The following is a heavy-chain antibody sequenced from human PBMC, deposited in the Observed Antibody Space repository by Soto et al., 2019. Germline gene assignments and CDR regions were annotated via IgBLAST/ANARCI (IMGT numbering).Heavy chain of an antibody. CDR1: GFTFSSYA. Sequence: QVQLVESGGGVVQPGRSLRLSCAASGFTFSSYAMHWVRQAPGKGLEWVAVISYDGSNKYYADSVKGRFTISRDNSKNPLYLQMNSLRAEDTAVYYCARDRGTVLTPDYWGQGTLVTVSS. D-gene: IGHD4-17*01. CDR2: ISYDGSNK. V-gene: IGHV3-30-3*01. J-gene: IGHJ4*02. CDR3: ARDRGTVLTPDY.